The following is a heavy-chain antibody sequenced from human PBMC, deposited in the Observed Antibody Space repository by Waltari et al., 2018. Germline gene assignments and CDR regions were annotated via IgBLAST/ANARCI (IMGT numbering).Heavy chain of an antibody. V-gene: IGHV4-39*01. J-gene: IGHJ4*02. CDR2: IYYTGKT. CDR3: VRRGDYHIYRSGMYFFDY. CDR1: GDSISDARYY. D-gene: IGHD3-10*01. Sequence: QVQLQASGPGLVKPSETLSLTCTVSGDSISDARYYWGWIRQSPGKGREWFDNIYYTGKTDHNPSLKSRVTISVDTSENQFSLTLSSVTPADTAIYYCVRRGDYHIYRSGMYFFDYWGQGTRVTVSS.